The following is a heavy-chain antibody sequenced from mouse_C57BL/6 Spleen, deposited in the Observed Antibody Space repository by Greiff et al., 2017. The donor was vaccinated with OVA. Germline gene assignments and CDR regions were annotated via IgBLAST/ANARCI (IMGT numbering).Heavy chain of an antibody. CDR3: ARRWLLRYSFDY. CDR2: IDPANGNT. V-gene: IGHV14-3*01. Sequence: EVQLVESVAELVRPGASVKLSCTASGFNIKNTYMHWVKQRPEQGLEWIGRIDPANGNTKYAPKFQGKATITADTSSNAAYLQLSSLNSEDTAIFYCARRWLLRYSFDYWGQGTTLTVSS. J-gene: IGHJ2*01. CDR1: GFNIKNTY. D-gene: IGHD2-3*01.